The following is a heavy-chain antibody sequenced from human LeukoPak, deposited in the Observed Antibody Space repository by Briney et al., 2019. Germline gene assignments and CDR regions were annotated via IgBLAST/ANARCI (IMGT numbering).Heavy chain of an antibody. Sequence: GGSLTLSCAAAGFSFARSEMNWARQAPGKGLEWISSSSMYYADSVKGRFTISRENAKQTLYLQMNSLRPEDTAVYYCARAGDKGTANWYFDLWGRGTLVTVSS. V-gene: IGHV3-48*03. CDR3: ARAGDKGTANWYFDL. CDR1: GFSFARSE. D-gene: IGHD2-21*01. CDR2: SSM. J-gene: IGHJ2*01.